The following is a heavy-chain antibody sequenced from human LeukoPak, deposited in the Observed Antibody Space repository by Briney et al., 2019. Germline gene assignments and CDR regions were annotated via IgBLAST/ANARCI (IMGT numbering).Heavy chain of an antibody. CDR3: AREVVIVAGWIDY. V-gene: IGHV4-34*01. Sequence: PSETLSLTCAVYGGSFSGYYWSWIRQPPGKGLEWIGEINHSGSTNYNPSLKSRVTISVDTSKNQFSLKLSSVTAADTAVYYCAREVVIVAGWIDYWGQGTLSPSPQ. CDR2: INHSGST. J-gene: IGHJ4*02. D-gene: IGHD5-12*01. CDR1: GGSFSGYY.